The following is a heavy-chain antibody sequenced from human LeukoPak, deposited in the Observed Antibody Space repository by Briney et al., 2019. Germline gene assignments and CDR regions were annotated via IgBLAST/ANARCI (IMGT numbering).Heavy chain of an antibody. Sequence: GRSLRLSCAASGFTLTNYAMHWVRQAPGKGLEWVAVISYDGSNQYYADSVKGRFTISRDNSKNTLYLQMNSLRAEDTAEYSWARGKILGYCSGGSCYLGGYFDYWGQGTLVTVSS. J-gene: IGHJ4*02. D-gene: IGHD2-15*01. CDR1: GFTLTNYA. CDR3: ARGKILGYCSGGSCYLGGYFDY. V-gene: IGHV3-30-3*01. CDR2: ISYDGSNQ.